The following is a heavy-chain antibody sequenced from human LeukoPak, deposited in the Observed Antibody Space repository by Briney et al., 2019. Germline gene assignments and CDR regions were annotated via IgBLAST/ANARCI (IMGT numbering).Heavy chain of an antibody. V-gene: IGHV4-4*02. J-gene: IGHJ4*02. D-gene: IGHD5-12*01. CDR3: ARAPVATPSEFDY. CDR1: GGSISSSNW. CDR2: ISYGGNT. Sequence: SGTLSLTCAVSGGSISSSNWWSWVRQHPGKGPEWIGYISYGGNTYYSPSLKSRVAISADTPKNQFSLKLSSTTAADTAVYYCARAPVATPSEFDYWGQGTLVTVSS.